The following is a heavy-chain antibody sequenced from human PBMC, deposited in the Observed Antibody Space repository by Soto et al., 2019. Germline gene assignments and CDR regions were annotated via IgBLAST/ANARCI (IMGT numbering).Heavy chain of an antibody. CDR1: GNTFSDSY. CDR3: VREGVWYYLKD. V-gene: IGHV1-46*04. D-gene: IGHD3-10*01. Sequence: QVQVVQSGAEVKKPGASVKVSCKASGNTFSDSYIHWVRQAPGQGLEWMGIINPGGDTTTYAQKLQGGVTMNRDTSTRTVYMELRSLTSEDTAGYYCVREGVWYYLKDWGQGTLVTVSS. CDR2: INPGGDTT. J-gene: IGHJ4*02.